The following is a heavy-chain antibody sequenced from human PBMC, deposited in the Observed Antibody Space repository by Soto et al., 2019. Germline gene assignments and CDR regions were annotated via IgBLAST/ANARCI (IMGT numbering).Heavy chain of an antibody. Sequence: EVQLVESGGGLVKPGGSFRLACAASGFTFSNAWMSWVRQSPGKGLEWVGRIKSKTDGGTTDYAAPVKGRFTISRDDSKNTRYLQMNSLKTEDTAVYYCTTYSSSFPFDYWGQGTLVTVSS. CDR1: GFTFSNAW. V-gene: IGHV3-15*01. D-gene: IGHD6-6*01. CDR3: TTYSSSFPFDY. CDR2: IKSKTDGGTT. J-gene: IGHJ4*02.